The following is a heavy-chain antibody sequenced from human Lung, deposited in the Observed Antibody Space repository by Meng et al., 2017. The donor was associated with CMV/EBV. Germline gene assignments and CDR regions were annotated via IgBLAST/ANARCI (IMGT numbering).Heavy chain of an antibody. Sequence: QITLKESGPTLVKPTQTLTLTCTFSGFSLSTSGVGVGWIRQPPRKALEWLALIYWDDDQRYSPSLKSRLTITKDTSKNQVVLTMTNMDPVDTATYYCAHTSYYDFWSGYPKGYYFDYWGQGTLVTVAS. CDR3: AHTSYYDFWSGYPKGYYFDY. D-gene: IGHD3-3*01. V-gene: IGHV2-5*02. J-gene: IGHJ4*02. CDR1: GFSLSTSGVG. CDR2: IYWDDDQ.